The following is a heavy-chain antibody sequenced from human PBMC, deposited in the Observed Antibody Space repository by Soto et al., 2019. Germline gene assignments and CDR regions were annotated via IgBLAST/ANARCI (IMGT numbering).Heavy chain of an antibody. D-gene: IGHD6-19*01. Sequence: QVQLVQSGAEVEKPGASVKVSCKASGYTFTTYDFNWVRQAPGHGLEWMGWMNPDTGNTGYAQKFQVIVTMTRDTSISTAFMALSGLTAEDAAVYYCARALGYSSTSRLDLWGQGTLVTVSS. J-gene: IGHJ4*02. CDR1: GYTFTTYD. CDR3: ARALGYSSTSRLDL. V-gene: IGHV1-8*01. CDR2: MNPDTGNT.